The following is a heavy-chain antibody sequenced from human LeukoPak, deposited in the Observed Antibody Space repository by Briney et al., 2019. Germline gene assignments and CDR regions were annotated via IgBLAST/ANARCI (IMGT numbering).Heavy chain of an antibody. V-gene: IGHV1-2*06. CDR2: INPRSGGT. J-gene: IGHJ5*01. Sequence: ASVRVSCKASGYTFIGYYLHWVRQAPGQGLEWMGRINPRSGGTDFAQKFQGRVTMTRDTSINTAYMELSRLRSDDTAVYYCARVATSYVDSNTYYTADSFDPWGQGTLVTV. D-gene: IGHD3-10*01. CDR3: ARVATSYVDSNTYYTADSFDP. CDR1: GYTFIGYY.